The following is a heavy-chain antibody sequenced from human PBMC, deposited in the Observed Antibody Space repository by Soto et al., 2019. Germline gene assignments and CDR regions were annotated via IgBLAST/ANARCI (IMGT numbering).Heavy chain of an antibody. J-gene: IGHJ4*02. D-gene: IGHD3-22*01. CDR2: IYSSGSP. CDR3: AREFYYDSSGIGFDS. CDR1: GGSISNYY. Sequence: PSETLSLTCTVSGGSISNYYWNWIRQSPGKGLEWIGYIYSSGSPHHNPSLKNRVSISEDRSKNEFSLKLSSVTAADTAIYYCAREFYYDSSGIGFDSWGQGTLVTVSS. V-gene: IGHV4-59*01.